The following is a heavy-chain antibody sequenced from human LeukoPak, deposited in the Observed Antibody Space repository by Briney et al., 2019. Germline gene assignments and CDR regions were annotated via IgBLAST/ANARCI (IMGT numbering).Heavy chain of an antibody. CDR3: AELGITMIGGV. D-gene: IGHD3-10*02. CDR1: GFIFSTFG. Sequence: GRSLRLSCVASGFIFSTFGMHWVRQAPGKGLEWVAFISHDGNDKYYADSVKGRFAISRDNAKNSLYLQMNSLRADDTAVYYCAELGITMIGGVWGKGTTVTISS. CDR2: ISHDGNDK. V-gene: IGHV3-30*18. J-gene: IGHJ6*04.